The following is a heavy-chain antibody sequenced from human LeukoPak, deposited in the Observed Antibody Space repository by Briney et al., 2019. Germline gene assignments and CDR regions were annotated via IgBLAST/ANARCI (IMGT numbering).Heavy chain of an antibody. CDR3: ARLGENEA. Sequence: SETLSLTCTVSGGSISSSSYYWGWIRQPPGKGLEWIGSIYYSGSTYYNPSLKSRVTISVDTSKNQFSLKLSSVTAADTAVYYCARLGENEAWGQGPRVTVSS. CDR2: IYYSGST. V-gene: IGHV4-39*01. D-gene: IGHD3-16*01. CDR1: GGSISSSSYY. J-gene: IGHJ5*02.